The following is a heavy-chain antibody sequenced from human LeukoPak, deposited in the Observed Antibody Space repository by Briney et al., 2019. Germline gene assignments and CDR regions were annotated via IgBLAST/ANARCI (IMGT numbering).Heavy chain of an antibody. Sequence: ASVRVSCKASGYTFTSYGISWVRQAPGQGLGGMGWISAYKGNTNYAQKLQGRVTMTTDTSTSTAYMELRSLRSDDTAVYYCARAGAYCGGDCYSPGGYYYYGMDVWGQGTTVTVSS. D-gene: IGHD2-21*02. CDR1: GYTFTSYG. J-gene: IGHJ6*02. V-gene: IGHV1-18*01. CDR2: ISAYKGNT. CDR3: ARAGAYCGGDCYSPGGYYYYGMDV.